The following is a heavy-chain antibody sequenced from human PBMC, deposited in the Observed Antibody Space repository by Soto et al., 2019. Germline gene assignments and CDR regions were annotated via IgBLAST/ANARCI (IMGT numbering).Heavy chain of an antibody. D-gene: IGHD2-2*01. V-gene: IGHV3-21*01. J-gene: IGHJ5*02. CDR3: ARARLGYCSSTSCYEAYWFDP. Sequence: GGSLRLSCAASGLTFSSYSMNWVRQAPGKGLEWVSSISSSSSYIYYADSVKGRFTISRDNAKNSLYLQMNSLRAEDTAVYYCARARLGYCSSTSCYEAYWFDPWGQGTLVTVSS. CDR1: GLTFSSYS. CDR2: ISSSSSYI.